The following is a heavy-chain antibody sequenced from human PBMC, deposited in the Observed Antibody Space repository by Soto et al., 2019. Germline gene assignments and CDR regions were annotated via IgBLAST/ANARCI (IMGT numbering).Heavy chain of an antibody. CDR3: ARGLDTAKVGY. J-gene: IGHJ4*02. Sequence: GGSLRLSCAASGFTFSSYAMSWVRQAPGKGLEWVSAISGSGGSTYYADSVKGRFTISRDNSKNMLYLQMNSLRAEDTAVYYCARGLDTAKVGYWGQGTLVTVSS. CDR2: ISGSGGST. CDR1: GFTFSSYA. V-gene: IGHV3-23*01. D-gene: IGHD5-18*01.